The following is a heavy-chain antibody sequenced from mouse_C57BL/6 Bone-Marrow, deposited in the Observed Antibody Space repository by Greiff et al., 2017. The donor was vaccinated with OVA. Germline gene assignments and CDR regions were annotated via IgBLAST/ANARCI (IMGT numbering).Heavy chain of an antibody. CDR3: ARDAGYYGYDGDYFDY. V-gene: IGHV7-1*01. D-gene: IGHD2-2*01. CDR2: SRNKANDYTT. J-gene: IGHJ2*01. Sequence: EVQVVESGGGLVQSGRSLRLSCATSGFTFSDFYMEWVRQAPGKGLEWIAASRNKANDYTTEYSASVKGRFIVSRDTSQSILYLQMNALRAEDTAIYYCARDAGYYGYDGDYFDYWGQGTTLTVSS. CDR1: GFTFSDFY.